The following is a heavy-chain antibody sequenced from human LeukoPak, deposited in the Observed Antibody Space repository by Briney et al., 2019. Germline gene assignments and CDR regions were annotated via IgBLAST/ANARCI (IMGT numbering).Heavy chain of an antibody. CDR3: ARDTYYDFCSAPS. D-gene: IGHD3-3*01. J-gene: IGHJ4*02. CDR1: GGSISSGSYY. V-gene: IGHV4-61*02. Sequence: SETLSLTCTVSGGSISSGSYYWSWIRQPAGKGLEWIGRIYTSGSTYYNPSLKSRVTISVDTSENQFSLKLSSVTAADTAVYYCARDTYYDFCSAPSWGQGTLVTVSS. CDR2: IYTSGST.